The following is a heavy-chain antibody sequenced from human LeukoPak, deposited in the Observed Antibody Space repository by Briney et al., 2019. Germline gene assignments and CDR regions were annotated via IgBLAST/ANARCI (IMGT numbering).Heavy chain of an antibody. V-gene: IGHV3-21*01. CDR2: ISSSSSSI. CDR1: GFTFSSYS. Sequence: GGSLRLSCAASGFTFSSYSMNWVRQAPGKGLEWVSSISSSSSSIFYADSVKGRFTISRDNAKNSLYLQMNSLRAEDTAVYYCAELGITMIGGVWGKGTTVTISS. D-gene: IGHD3-10*02. J-gene: IGHJ6*04. CDR3: AELGITMIGGV.